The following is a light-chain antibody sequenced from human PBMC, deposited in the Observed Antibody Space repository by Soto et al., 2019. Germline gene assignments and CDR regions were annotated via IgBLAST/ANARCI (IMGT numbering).Light chain of an antibody. CDR1: QTISSW. J-gene: IGKJ1*01. CDR2: KAS. CDR3: QQYGSSPQT. V-gene: IGKV1-5*03. Sequence: DIQMTQSPSTLSGSVGDRVTITCRASQTISSWLAWYQQKPGKAPKLLIYKASTLKSGVPSRFSGSGSGTDFTLTISSLQPEDFAVYYCQQYGSSPQTFGQGTKVDI.